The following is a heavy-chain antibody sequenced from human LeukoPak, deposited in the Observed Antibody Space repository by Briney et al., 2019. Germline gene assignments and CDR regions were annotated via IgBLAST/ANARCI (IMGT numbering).Heavy chain of an antibody. V-gene: IGHV1-8*01. J-gene: IGHJ6*03. D-gene: IGHD3-10*01. CDR1: GYTFTSYD. CDR3: ARGQLWFGETYYYYYYMDV. CDR2: MNPNGGNT. Sequence: ASVKVSCKASGYTFTSYDINWVRQATGQGLEWMGWMNPNGGNTGYAQKFQGRVTMTRNTSISTAYMELSSLRSEDTAVYYCARGQLWFGETYYYYYYMDVWGKGTTVTVSS.